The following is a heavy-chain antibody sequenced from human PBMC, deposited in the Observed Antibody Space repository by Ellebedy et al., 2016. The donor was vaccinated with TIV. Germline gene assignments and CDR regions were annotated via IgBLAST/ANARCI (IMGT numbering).Heavy chain of an antibody. CDR2: ISSGGIT. J-gene: IGHJ6*02. CDR3: VKGSGTMDV. V-gene: IGHV3-23*01. Sequence: PGGSLRLSCAVSGFSFEEYAMHWVRQVPGKGLEWVSGISSGGITYYADSVRGRFTISRDNSKNTLYLQMNGLRAEDTATYYCVKGSGTMDVWGQGTTVTV. D-gene: IGHD1-1*01. CDR1: GFSFEEYA.